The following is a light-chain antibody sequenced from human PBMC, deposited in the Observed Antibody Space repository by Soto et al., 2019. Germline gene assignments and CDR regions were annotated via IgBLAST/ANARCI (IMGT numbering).Light chain of an antibody. CDR1: RSNIGSYT. J-gene: IGLJ7*01. CDR3: AAWDDSLNGPV. Sequence: QSVLTQPPSASGTPGQRVTISCSGSRSNIGSYTVNWYQQFPGTAPKLLIYSNYQRPSGVPDRFSGSKSGTSASLAISGLQSEDEADYYCAAWDDSLNGPVFGGGTQLTVL. CDR2: SNY. V-gene: IGLV1-44*01.